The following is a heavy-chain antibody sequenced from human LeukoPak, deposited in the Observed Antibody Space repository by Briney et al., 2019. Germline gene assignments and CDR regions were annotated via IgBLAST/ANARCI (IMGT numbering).Heavy chain of an antibody. D-gene: IGHD3-22*01. CDR2: ISSSSNYI. CDR1: GFTFSSYI. Sequence: GGSLRLSCAASGFTFSSYIMNWVRQAPGKGLEWVPFISSSSNYIYYADSVKGRFLISRDNAKNSLYLQMNSLRVEDTAVYYCARDTSYYYDSSGYYDWGQGTLVTVSS. CDR3: ARDTSYYYDSSGYYD. J-gene: IGHJ4*02. V-gene: IGHV3-21*05.